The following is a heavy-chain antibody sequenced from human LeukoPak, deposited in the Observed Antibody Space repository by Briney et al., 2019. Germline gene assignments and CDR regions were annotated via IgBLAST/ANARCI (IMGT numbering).Heavy chain of an antibody. CDR1: GDSISSSSSY. V-gene: IGHV4-39*01. CDR3: ARRRPYYDSSPGTVDY. J-gene: IGHJ4*02. CDR2: IYYSGST. Sequence: SETLSLTCTVSGDSISSSSSYWGWIRQPPGKGLEWIGSIYYSGSTYYNPSLKSRVTISVDTSKNQFSLKLSSVTAADTAVYYCARRRPYYDSSPGTVDYWGQGTLVTVSS. D-gene: IGHD3-22*01.